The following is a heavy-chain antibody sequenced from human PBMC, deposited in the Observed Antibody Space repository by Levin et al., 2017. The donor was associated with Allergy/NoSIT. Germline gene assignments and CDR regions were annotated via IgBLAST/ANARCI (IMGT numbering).Heavy chain of an antibody. J-gene: IGHJ5*02. V-gene: IGHV3-33*01. CDR3: ARDGFGYCSGGSCYSGWFDP. CDR2: IWYDGSNK. Sequence: GESLKISCAASGFTFSSYGMHWVRQAPGKGLEWVAVIWYDGSNKYYADSVKGRFTISRDNSKNTLYLQMNSLRAEDTAVYYCARDGFGYCSGGSCYSGWFDPWGQGTLVTVSS. CDR1: GFTFSSYG. D-gene: IGHD2-15*01.